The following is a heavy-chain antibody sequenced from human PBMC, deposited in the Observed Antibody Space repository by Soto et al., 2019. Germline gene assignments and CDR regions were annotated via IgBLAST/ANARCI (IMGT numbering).Heavy chain of an antibody. D-gene: IGHD3-3*01. CDR3: ARHERAVGPYDFWSGYYTGIAH. Sequence: PGESLKISCKGSGYSFTSYWIGWVRQMPGKGLEWMGIIYPGDSDTRYSPSFQGQVTISADKSISTAYLQWSSLKASDTAMYYCARHERAVGPYDFWSGYYTGIAHWGQGTLVTVSS. CDR1: GYSFTSYW. V-gene: IGHV5-51*01. J-gene: IGHJ5*02. CDR2: IYPGDSDT.